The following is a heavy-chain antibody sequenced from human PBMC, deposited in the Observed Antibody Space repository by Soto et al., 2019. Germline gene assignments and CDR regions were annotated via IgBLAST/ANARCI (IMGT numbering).Heavy chain of an antibody. CDR2: IYNSGST. Sequence: SETLSLTCTVSGGSVSSGSYYWSWIRQPPGKGLEWVGYIYNSGSTKYNPSLKSRVTISLDTSKNQFSLKLSSVTAADTAVYYCARDAAAEPVKGYYYYYYGMDVWGQGTTVTVSS. D-gene: IGHD6-13*01. CDR3: ARDAAAEPVKGYYYYYYGMDV. V-gene: IGHV4-61*01. CDR1: GGSVSSGSYY. J-gene: IGHJ6*02.